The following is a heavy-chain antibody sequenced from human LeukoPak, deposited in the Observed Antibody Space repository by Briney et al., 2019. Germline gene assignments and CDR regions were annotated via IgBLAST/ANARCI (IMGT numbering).Heavy chain of an antibody. CDR1: GGTFSSYA. D-gene: IGHD5-24*01. CDR2: IIPIFGTA. CDR3: ARSESSLSEMATIGPLNFDY. V-gene: IGHV1-69*05. Sequence: SVKVSCKASGGTFSSYAISWVRQAPGQGLEWMGGIIPIFGTADYAQKFQGRVTITTDESTSTAYMELSSLRSEDTAVYYCARSESSLSEMATIGPLNFDYWGQGTLVTVSS. J-gene: IGHJ4*02.